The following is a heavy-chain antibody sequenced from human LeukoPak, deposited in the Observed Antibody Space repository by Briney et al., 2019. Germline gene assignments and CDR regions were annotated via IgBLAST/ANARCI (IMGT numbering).Heavy chain of an antibody. J-gene: IGHJ4*02. CDR1: GYSFTSYW. D-gene: IGHD2-2*01. V-gene: IGHV5-10-1*01. Sequence: GESLKISCKGSGYSFTSYWISWVRQMPGKGLEWMGRIDPSDTYTNYSPSFQGHVTISADKSISTAYLQWSSLKASDTAMYYCARHRYCSSSSCYSIDSWGQGTLVTVSS. CDR3: ARHRYCSSSSCYSIDS. CDR2: IDPSDTYT.